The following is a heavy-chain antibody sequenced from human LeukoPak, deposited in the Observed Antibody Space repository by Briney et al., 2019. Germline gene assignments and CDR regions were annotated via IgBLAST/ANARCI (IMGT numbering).Heavy chain of an antibody. CDR1: GYTLTELS. Sequence: GASVKVSCKVSGYTLTELSMHWVRQAPGKGLEWMGGFDPEDGETIYAQKFQGRVTMTEDTSTDTAYMELSSLRSEDTAVYYCATGNPHSYSCSWLFSFDYWGQGTLVTVSS. CDR2: FDPEDGET. D-gene: IGHD6-13*01. V-gene: IGHV1-24*01. CDR3: ATGNPHSYSCSWLFSFDY. J-gene: IGHJ4*02.